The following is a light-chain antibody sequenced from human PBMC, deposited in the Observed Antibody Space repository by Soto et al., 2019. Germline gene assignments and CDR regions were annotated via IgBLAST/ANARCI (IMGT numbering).Light chain of an antibody. CDR2: DVS. Sequence: QSALTQPRSVSGSPGQSVTISCTGTSSDVGGYNYVSWYQQHPGKAPKLMIYDVSKRPSGVPDRFSGSKSGNTASLTISGLQAEDEADYDCCSYAGSYDWVFGGGTKLTVL. J-gene: IGLJ3*02. CDR3: CSYAGSYDWV. V-gene: IGLV2-11*01. CDR1: SSDVGGYNY.